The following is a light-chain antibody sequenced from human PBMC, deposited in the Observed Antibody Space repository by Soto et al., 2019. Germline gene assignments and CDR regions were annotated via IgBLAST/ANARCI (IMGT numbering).Light chain of an antibody. V-gene: IGLV1-40*01. Sequence: QSVLTQPPSVSGAPGQRVTISCTGSTSNIGAGYDVHWYQQLPATAPKLLIYGNNNRPSGVPDRFSGSKSGTSASLAITGLQAEDEADYYCQSYDISLSGWVFGGGTKLTVL. CDR2: GNN. CDR1: TSNIGAGYD. J-gene: IGLJ3*02. CDR3: QSYDISLSGWV.